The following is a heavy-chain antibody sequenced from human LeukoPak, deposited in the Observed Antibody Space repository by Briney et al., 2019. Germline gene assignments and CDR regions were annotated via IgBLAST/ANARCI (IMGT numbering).Heavy chain of an antibody. D-gene: IGHD3-22*01. V-gene: IGHV4-4*09. CDR1: GDSVSGYY. CDR3: ARGLRDEERHYGYYYMDV. CDR2: FYTSANT. Sequence: KPSETLSLTCTVSGDSVSGYYGSWIRQPPGKGLEWIGYFYTSANTNYNPSLKSRVTMSVGTSKNQFSLKLSSVTAADTAVYYCARGLRDEERHYGYYYMDVWGKGTTVTVSS. J-gene: IGHJ6*03.